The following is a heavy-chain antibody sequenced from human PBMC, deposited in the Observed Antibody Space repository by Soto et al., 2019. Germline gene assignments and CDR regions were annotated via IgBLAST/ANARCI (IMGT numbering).Heavy chain of an antibody. J-gene: IGHJ3*02. CDR3: ATGSYRDAFDI. CDR1: GFTFSSYG. D-gene: IGHD3-16*02. CDR2: ISYDGSNK. V-gene: IGHV3-30*03. Sequence: QVQLVESGGGVVQPGRSLRLSSAASGFTFSSYGMHWVRQAPGKGLEWVAVISYDGSNKYYADSVKGRFTISRDNSKNTLYLQMNSLRAEDTAVYYCATGSYRDAFDIWGQGTMVTVSS.